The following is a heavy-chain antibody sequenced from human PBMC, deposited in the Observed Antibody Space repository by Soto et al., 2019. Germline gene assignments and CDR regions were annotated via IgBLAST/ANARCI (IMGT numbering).Heavy chain of an antibody. Sequence: ASVKVSCKASGGTFSSYAISWVRQAPGQGLEWMGGIIPIFGTANYAQKFQGRVTITADESTSTAYMELSSLRSEDTAVYYCGVVPAAIGNYYYYGMDVWGQGTTVTVSS. CDR3: GVVPAAIGNYYYYGMDV. D-gene: IGHD2-2*01. CDR1: GGTFSSYA. V-gene: IGHV1-69*13. J-gene: IGHJ6*02. CDR2: IIPIFGTA.